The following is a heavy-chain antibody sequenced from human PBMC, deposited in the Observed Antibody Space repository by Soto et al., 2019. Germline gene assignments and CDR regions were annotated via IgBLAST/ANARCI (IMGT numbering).Heavy chain of an antibody. CDR3: AKGLALMADH. V-gene: IGHV3-30*18. Sequence: GGSLRLSCTDSGFSFNTYVMDWVRQAPGKGLEWVARILYDGSKEYYADPVKGRFTISRDNSKNTLYLQMDRLRVEDTAVYFCAKGLALMADHWGQGTPVTVPQ. CDR1: GFSFNTYV. J-gene: IGHJ4*02. D-gene: IGHD2-21*01. CDR2: ILYDGSKE.